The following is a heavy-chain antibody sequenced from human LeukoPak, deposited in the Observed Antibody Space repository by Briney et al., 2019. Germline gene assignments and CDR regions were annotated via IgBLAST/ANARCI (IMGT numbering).Heavy chain of an antibody. V-gene: IGHV5-51*01. CDR3: ARHETVTTAADY. J-gene: IGHJ4*02. CDR2: IYPGDSDT. Sequence: GESLKISCKSSGYTFTSYWVGWVRQMPGKGLEWMGIIYPGDSDTRYSPSFQGQVTISADKSISTAYLQWSSLKASDTAMCYCARHETVTTAADYWGQGTLVTVSS. CDR1: GYTFTSYW. D-gene: IGHD4-11*01.